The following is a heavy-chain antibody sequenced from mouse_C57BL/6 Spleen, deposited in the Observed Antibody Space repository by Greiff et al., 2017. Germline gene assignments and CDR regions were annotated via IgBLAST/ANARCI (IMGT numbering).Heavy chain of an antibody. V-gene: IGHV1-76*01. Sequence: QVQLQQSGAELVRPGASVKLSCKASGYTFTDYYINWVKQRPGQGLEWIARIYPGSGNTYYNEKFKGKATLTAEKSSSTAYMQLSSLTSEDSAVYFCARSIYSNYWFTYWGQGTLVTVSA. CDR2: IYPGSGNT. CDR3: ARSIYSNYWFTY. D-gene: IGHD2-5*01. CDR1: GYTFTDYY. J-gene: IGHJ3*01.